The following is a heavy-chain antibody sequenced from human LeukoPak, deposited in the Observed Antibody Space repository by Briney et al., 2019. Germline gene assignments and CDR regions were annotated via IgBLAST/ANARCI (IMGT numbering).Heavy chain of an antibody. V-gene: IGHV1-3*03. D-gene: IGHD3-22*01. J-gene: IGHJ4*02. CDR3: ARDRRIVNTYYFDY. CDR2: INAGNGNT. Sequence: ASVKVSCKASGGTFSSYAISWVRQAPGQRLEWMGWINAGNGNTKYSQEFQGRVTITRDTSASTAYMELSSLRSEDMAVYYCARDRRIVNTYYFDYWGQGTLVTVSS. CDR1: GGTFSSYA.